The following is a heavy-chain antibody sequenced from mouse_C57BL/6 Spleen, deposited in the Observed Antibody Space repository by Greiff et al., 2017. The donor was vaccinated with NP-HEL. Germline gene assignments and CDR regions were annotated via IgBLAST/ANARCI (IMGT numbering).Heavy chain of an antibody. V-gene: IGHV5-6*01. CDR2: ISSGGSYT. CDR1: GFTFSSYG. J-gene: IGHJ1*03. CDR3: ARHAHYYGSRYEYFDV. Sequence: EVKLVESGGDLVKPGGSLKLSCAASGFTFSSYGMSWVRQTPDKRLEWVATISSGGSYTYYPDSVKGRFTISRDNAKNTLYLQMSSLKSEDTAMYYCARHAHYYGSRYEYFDVWGTGTTVTVSS. D-gene: IGHD1-1*01.